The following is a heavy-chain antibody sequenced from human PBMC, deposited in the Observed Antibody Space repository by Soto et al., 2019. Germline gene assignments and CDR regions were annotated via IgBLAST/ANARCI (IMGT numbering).Heavy chain of an antibody. Sequence: QDQLVQSGAEVKKPGASVKVSCKASVFTSSGISWVRQAPGQRLEWMGWICTHNGNTIYAQQFQGRVIMTMDTSTTTVYMELRSLRPDDTAVYLCAREGILGLFDAYDLWGQGTMVTVSS. J-gene: IGHJ3*01. CDR1: VFTSSG. V-gene: IGHV1-18*04. D-gene: IGHD3-3*01. CDR3: AREGILGLFDAYDL. CDR2: ICTHNGNT.